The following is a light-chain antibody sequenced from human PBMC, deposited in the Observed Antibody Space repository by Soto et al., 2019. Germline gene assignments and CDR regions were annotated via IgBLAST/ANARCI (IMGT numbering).Light chain of an antibody. Sequence: DIQMTQSPTSVPASVGDRFTISCRASEDINGCLAWYQQKPGNAPKLLIYAAFILQSGVPSRFSGYGSGTDFTLSISSLQPEDFATYYCQQADSFPITSCQGTRL. CDR2: AAF. CDR1: EDINGC. J-gene: IGKJ5*01. CDR3: QQADSFPIT. V-gene: IGKV1-12*01.